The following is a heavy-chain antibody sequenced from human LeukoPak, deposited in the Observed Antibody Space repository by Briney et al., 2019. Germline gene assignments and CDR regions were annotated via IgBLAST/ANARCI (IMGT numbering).Heavy chain of an antibody. CDR3: TRGPDSSGYYYFDY. CDR2: IYHSGST. Sequence: SQTLSLTCTVSGGSISSGDYYWSWIRQPPGKGLEWIGYIYHSGSTHFNPSLKSRVTISVDTSKNQFSLKLSSVTAADTAVYFCTRGPDSSGYYYFDYWGQGTLVTVSS. V-gene: IGHV4-30-4*01. D-gene: IGHD3-22*01. J-gene: IGHJ4*02. CDR1: GGSISSGDYY.